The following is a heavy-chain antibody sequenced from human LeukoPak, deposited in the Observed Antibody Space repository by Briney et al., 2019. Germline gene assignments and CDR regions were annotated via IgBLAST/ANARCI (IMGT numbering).Heavy chain of an antibody. V-gene: IGHV1-18*01. CDR2: ISAYNGNT. D-gene: IGHD3-22*01. CDR1: GYTFTSYG. J-gene: IGHJ3*01. CDR3: ARDSPIYDSSGYYYVSPDAFDV. Sequence: GASVKVSCKASGYTFTSYGISWVRQAPGQGLEWMGWISAYNGNTNYAQKLQGRVTMTTDTSTSTAYMELRSLRSDDTAVYYCARDSPIYDSSGYYYVSPDAFDVWGQGTMVTVSS.